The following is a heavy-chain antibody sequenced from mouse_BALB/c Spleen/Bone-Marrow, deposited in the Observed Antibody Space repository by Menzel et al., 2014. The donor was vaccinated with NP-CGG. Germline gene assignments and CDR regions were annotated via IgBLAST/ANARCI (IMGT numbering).Heavy chain of an antibody. CDR3: ARDSNDY. J-gene: IGHJ2*01. Sequence: EVKLMESGGGLVQPGGSLKLSCAASGFTFSSYGMSWVRQTPDKRLELVATINSNGGSTYYPDSVKGRFTISRDNAKNTLCLQMSSLKSEDTAMYYCARDSNDYWGQGTTLAVSS. V-gene: IGHV5-6-3*01. CDR2: INSNGGST. CDR1: GFTFSSYG.